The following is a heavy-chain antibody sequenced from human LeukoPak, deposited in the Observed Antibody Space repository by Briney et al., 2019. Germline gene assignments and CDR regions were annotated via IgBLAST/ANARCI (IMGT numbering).Heavy chain of an antibody. V-gene: IGHV3-53*01. CDR2: IYSGGNT. CDR3: AREGGYNGVWSPGYFDF. Sequence: GGSLRLSCAASGFTVSSNYMSWVRQAPGKGLEWVSVIYSGGNTYYAGSVKGRFTISRDIAKNSLYLQMNSLRAEDTAVYYCAREGGYNGVWSPGYFDFWGQGTLVTVSS. CDR1: GFTVSSNY. J-gene: IGHJ4*02. D-gene: IGHD6-19*01.